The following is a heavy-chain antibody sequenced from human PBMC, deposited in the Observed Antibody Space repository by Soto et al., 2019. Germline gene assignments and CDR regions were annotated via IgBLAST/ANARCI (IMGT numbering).Heavy chain of an antibody. J-gene: IGHJ4*02. CDR2: ISAYNGNT. CDR3: ACSPRATNGTTVV. Sequence: ASVNLSCPASGYTFTSYGISWVRQAPGQGLEWMGWISAYNGNTNYAQKLQGRVTMTTDASTSTAYMELRSLRSDDTAVYYGACSPRATNGTTVVWGQGTLVTVSS. V-gene: IGHV1-18*04. D-gene: IGHD1-1*01. CDR1: GYTFTSYG.